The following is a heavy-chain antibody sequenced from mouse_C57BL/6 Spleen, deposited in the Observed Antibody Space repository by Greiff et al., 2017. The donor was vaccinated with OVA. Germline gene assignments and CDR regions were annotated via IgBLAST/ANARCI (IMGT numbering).Heavy chain of an antibody. D-gene: IGHD2-1*01. CDR3: ARGYGNSFAY. Sequence: DVMLVESGGGLVKPGGSLKLSCAASGFTFSSYAMSWVRQTPATRLEWVATISDGGSYTYYPDNVKGRFTISRDNAKNNLYLQMSPLKSEGTAMYYCARGYGNSFAYWGQGTLVTVSA. CDR1: GFTFSSYA. V-gene: IGHV5-4*03. CDR2: ISDGGSYT. J-gene: IGHJ3*01.